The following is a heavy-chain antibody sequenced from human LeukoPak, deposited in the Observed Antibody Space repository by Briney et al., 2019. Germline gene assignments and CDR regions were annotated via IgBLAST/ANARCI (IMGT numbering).Heavy chain of an antibody. J-gene: IGHJ4*02. V-gene: IGHV4-4*02. CDR2: IYYSGST. CDR1: GGSISSSNW. CDR3: ARGRDFDY. Sequence: PSETLSLTCAVSGGSISSSNWWSWVRQPPGKGLEWIGEIYYSGSTYYNPSLKSRVTISVDTSKNQFSLKLSSVTAADTAVYYCARGRDFDYWGQGTLVTVSS.